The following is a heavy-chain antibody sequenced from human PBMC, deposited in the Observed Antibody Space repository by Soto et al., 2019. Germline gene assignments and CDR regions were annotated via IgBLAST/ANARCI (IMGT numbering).Heavy chain of an antibody. Sequence: GESLKISCKGSGYSFTSYWIGWVRQMPGKGLEWMGIIYPGDSDARYSPSFQGQVTISADKSISTAYLQWSSLKASDTAMYYCASYSGGRSSDYYYGMDVWGQGTTVPVSS. CDR2: IYPGDSDA. CDR3: ASYSGGRSSDYYYGMDV. D-gene: IGHD2-15*01. J-gene: IGHJ6*02. V-gene: IGHV5-51*01. CDR1: GYSFTSYW.